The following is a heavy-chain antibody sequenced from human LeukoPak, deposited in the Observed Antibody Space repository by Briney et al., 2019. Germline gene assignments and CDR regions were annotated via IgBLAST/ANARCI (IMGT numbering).Heavy chain of an antibody. CDR2: ISYDGSNK. CDR1: GFTFSSYA. V-gene: IGHV3-30*04. J-gene: IGHJ5*02. CDR3: ARGQMATPRGRFDP. Sequence: GRSLRLSCAASGFTFSSYAMHWVRQAPGNGLEWVAVISYDGSNKYYADSVKGRFTISRDNSKNTLYLQMNSLRAEDTAVYYCARGQMATPRGRFDPWGQGTLVTVSS. D-gene: IGHD5-24*01.